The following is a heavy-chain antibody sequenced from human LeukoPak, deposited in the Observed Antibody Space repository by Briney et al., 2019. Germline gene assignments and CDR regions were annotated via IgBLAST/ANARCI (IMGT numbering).Heavy chain of an antibody. CDR2: IYYSGST. D-gene: IGHD2-2*01. Sequence: ASGTLSLTCTVSGGSISSSSYYWGWLRQPPGKGLEWIGSIYYSGSTYYNPSLKSRVTISVDTSKNQFSLKLSSVTAADTAVYYCDGGIVVVPAAIPDAFDIWGQGTMVTVSS. J-gene: IGHJ3*02. CDR3: DGGIVVVPAAIPDAFDI. V-gene: IGHV4-39*01. CDR1: GGSISSSSYY.